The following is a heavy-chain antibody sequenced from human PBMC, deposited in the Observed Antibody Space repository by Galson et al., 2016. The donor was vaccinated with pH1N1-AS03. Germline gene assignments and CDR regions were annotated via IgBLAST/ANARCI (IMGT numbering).Heavy chain of an antibody. Sequence: SLRLSCAVSGFTFSDCWMTWVRQAPGKGLEWLANIDQGGSVQRYVDSVKGRFTISRDNAKNSLFLQMNSLRAEDTAVYYCARSTSGRLCDDWGQGTLVTVSS. CDR2: IDQGGSVQ. V-gene: IGHV3-7*03. D-gene: IGHD3-10*01. J-gene: IGHJ4*02. CDR1: GFTFSDCW. CDR3: ARSTSGRLCDD.